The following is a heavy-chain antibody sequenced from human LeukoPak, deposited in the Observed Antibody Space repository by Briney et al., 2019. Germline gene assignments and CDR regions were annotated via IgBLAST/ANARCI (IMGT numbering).Heavy chain of an antibody. CDR3: AGGGEGARSLEY. D-gene: IGHD3-16*01. J-gene: IGHJ4*02. CDR2: IYNGGAT. Sequence: GESLRLSCAASRVTSNYMVWVRQAPGKCLEGVAVIYNGGATYYADSVKGRFTISRDNSKTTLYLLLQMHSLKTDDTDHYCVAGGGEGARSLEYWGKGTPVTVSS. V-gene: IGHV3-66*02. CDR1: RVTSNY.